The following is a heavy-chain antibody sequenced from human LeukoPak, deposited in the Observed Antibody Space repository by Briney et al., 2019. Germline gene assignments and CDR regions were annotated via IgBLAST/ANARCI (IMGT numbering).Heavy chain of an antibody. J-gene: IGHJ4*02. CDR2: ISSSGSTI. Sequence: GGSLRLSCAASGFTFSSYAMSWIRQAPGKGLEWVSYISSSGSTIYYADSVKGRFTISRDNAKNSLYLQMNSLRAEDTAVYYCASGYYDFWSGYPYYFDYWGQGTLVTVSS. V-gene: IGHV3-11*04. CDR1: GFTFSSYA. D-gene: IGHD3-3*01. CDR3: ASGYYDFWSGYPYYFDY.